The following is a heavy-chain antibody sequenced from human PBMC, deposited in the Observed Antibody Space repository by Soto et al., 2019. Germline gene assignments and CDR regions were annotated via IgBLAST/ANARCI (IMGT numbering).Heavy chain of an antibody. J-gene: IGHJ4*02. CDR3: AHCRGGVASF. CDR1: GFSLSTRDVG. CDR2: IYWDDDK. Sequence: QITLNESGPTLVKPTQSLTLTCTFSGFSLSTRDVGVGWIRQPPGKALEWLGVIYWDDDKSYSPSLKSRLTITKDTSKNQVVLRMTKMDPVDTATYYCAHCRGGVASFWGQGTLVTFSS. V-gene: IGHV2-5*02. D-gene: IGHD3-16*01.